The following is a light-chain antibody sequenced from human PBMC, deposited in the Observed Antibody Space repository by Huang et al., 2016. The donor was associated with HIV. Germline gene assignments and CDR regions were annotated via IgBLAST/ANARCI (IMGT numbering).Light chain of an antibody. CDR2: AAA. V-gene: IGKV1-39*01. J-gene: IGKJ2*01. CDR1: QSISSY. Sequence: DIQMTQSPFSLSASVGDRVTITCRASQSISSYLNWYQQKPGKAPKNLIYAAATLQSGIPSRFSGSGAGTDFTLTITSLQPEDVATYYCQQTYIIPITFGQGTKLEIK. CDR3: QQTYIIPIT.